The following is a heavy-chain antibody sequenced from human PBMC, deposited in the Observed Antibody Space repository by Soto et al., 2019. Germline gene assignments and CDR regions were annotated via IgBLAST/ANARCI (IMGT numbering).Heavy chain of an antibody. CDR3: ARLACDSDYYHALDV. CDR2: ISAYNGNT. J-gene: IGHJ6*02. Sequence: ASVKVSCKASGYTFTRYGISWVRQAPGQGLEWMGWISAYNGNTNYAQKLQGRVTMTKDTSTSRVYMDLRSLRSDDTAVYYCARLACDSDYYHALDVLCQGTTVTVSS. V-gene: IGHV1-18*01. D-gene: IGHD2-15*01. CDR1: GYTFTRYG.